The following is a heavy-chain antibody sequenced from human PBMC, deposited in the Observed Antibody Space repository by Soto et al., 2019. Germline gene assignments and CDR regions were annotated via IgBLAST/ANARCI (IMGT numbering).Heavy chain of an antibody. V-gene: IGHV1-8*01. CDR3: ARLGYCSGGSCRRGNWFDP. D-gene: IGHD2-15*01. Sequence: GASVKVSCKASGDTFTSYEINWVRQATGQGLEWMGWMNPNSGNTGYAQKFQGRVTMTRNTSISTGYMELSSLRSEDTAVYYCARLGYCSGGSCRRGNWFDPWGQGTLVTAPQ. CDR1: GDTFTSYE. J-gene: IGHJ5*02. CDR2: MNPNSGNT.